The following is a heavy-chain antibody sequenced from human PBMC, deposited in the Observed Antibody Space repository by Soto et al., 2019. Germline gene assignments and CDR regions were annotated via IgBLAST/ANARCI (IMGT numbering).Heavy chain of an antibody. CDR3: ASARHIGP. CDR2: IGQDGSQR. Sequence: GGSLRLSCTASGFTFSNYWMSWVRQAPGKGREWVANIGQDGSQRNYVESVKGRFTISRDNAENSLYLQMNSLRAEDTAIYYCASARHIGPWGQGTLVTVSS. J-gene: IGHJ5*02. CDR1: GFTFSNYW. V-gene: IGHV3-7*01. D-gene: IGHD2-21*01.